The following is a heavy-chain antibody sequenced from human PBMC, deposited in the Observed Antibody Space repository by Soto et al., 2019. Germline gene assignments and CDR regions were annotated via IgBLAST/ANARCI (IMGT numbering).Heavy chain of an antibody. CDR3: ARGSSLGNWFDP. V-gene: IGHV1-2*02. CDR1: GYTFTVYY. CDR2: INPNSGVT. D-gene: IGHD1-26*01. Sequence: VQLLQSGAEVKKPGASVKVSCQTSGYTFTVYYMHWVRQAPGKGLEWIGWINPNSGVTNYAQKFQDGVTVTTDTSISTAYMEIRSLKSDDAAVYFCARGSSLGNWFDPWGQGILVTVSS. J-gene: IGHJ5*02.